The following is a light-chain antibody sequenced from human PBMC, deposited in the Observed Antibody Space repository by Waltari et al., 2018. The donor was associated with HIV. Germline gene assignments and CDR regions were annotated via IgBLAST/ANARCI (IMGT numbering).Light chain of an antibody. CDR1: RIDVGGYSD. CDR3: SPYTSNSVF. CDR2: DGT. Sequence: QAALTQPASVSGSPGQSIPISCTGTRIDVGGYSDVAGSQQHPGKAPTVIIHDGTNRPSGFSYRFSGSKSGDSASLTISGLQAEDEAVYFCSPYTSNSVFFGGGTRLTVL. J-gene: IGLJ2*01. V-gene: IGLV2-14*03.